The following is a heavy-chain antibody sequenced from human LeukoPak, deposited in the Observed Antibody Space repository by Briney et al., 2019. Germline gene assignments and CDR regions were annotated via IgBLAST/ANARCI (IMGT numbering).Heavy chain of an antibody. CDR1: GYNFTDYW. CDR2: IYPGDSDT. D-gene: IGHD2-15*01. Sequence: GESLKISCKGSGYNFTDYWIGWVRQMSGKGLEWMGIIYPGDSDTRYSPSFQGQVTISADKSINTAYLQWSSLKASDTAMYYCARTNCTGGSCYDTGAGYWGQGTQVTVSS. J-gene: IGHJ4*02. V-gene: IGHV5-51*01. CDR3: ARTNCTGGSCYDTGAGY.